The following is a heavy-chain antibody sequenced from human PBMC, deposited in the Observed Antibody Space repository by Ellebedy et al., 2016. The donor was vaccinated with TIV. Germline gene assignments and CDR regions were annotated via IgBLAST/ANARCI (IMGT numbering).Heavy chain of an antibody. CDR2: ISSSSLST. Sequence: GESLKISCAASGFSFSVYAMNWVRQAPGTGLEWVSFISSSSLSTHYAGSVEGRFTVSRDNAKNSLYLQMNSLRVEDTALYYCARDPSGYAETSYFDFWGRGTLVTVSS. D-gene: IGHD5-18*01. V-gene: IGHV3-48*04. J-gene: IGHJ4*02. CDR3: ARDPSGYAETSYFDF. CDR1: GFSFSVYA.